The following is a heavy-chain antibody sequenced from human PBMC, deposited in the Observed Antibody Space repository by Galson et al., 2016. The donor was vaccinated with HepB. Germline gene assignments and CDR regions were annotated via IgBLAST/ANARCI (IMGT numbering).Heavy chain of an antibody. Sequence: SLRLSCAASGITFSSYAMTWVRQAPGKGLEWVSTISGSGGSTYYADSVKGRFTISRDNSKNTLYLQMNSLRVDDTAVYYCARDHCSGGSCYSGYYFYYGMDVWGQGTTVTVSS. CDR1: GITFSSYA. CDR3: ARDHCSGGSCYSGYYFYYGMDV. CDR2: ISGSGGST. J-gene: IGHJ6*02. D-gene: IGHD2-15*01. V-gene: IGHV3-23*01.